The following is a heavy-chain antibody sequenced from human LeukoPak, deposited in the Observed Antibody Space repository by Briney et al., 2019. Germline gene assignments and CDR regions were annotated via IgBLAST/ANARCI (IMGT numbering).Heavy chain of an antibody. CDR2: IYYSGST. CDR3: ARQADTAMITGGFYFDY. CDR1: GGSITSYY. V-gene: IGHV4-59*08. Sequence: SETLSLTCTVSGGSITSYYWSWIRQPPGKGLEWIGYIYYSGSTNYNLSLKSRVTISVDTSENQFSLRLSSVTAADTAVYYCARQADTAMITGGFYFDYWGQGTLVTVSS. D-gene: IGHD5-18*01. J-gene: IGHJ4*02.